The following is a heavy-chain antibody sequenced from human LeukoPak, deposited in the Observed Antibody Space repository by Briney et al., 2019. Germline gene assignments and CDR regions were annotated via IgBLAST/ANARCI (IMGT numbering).Heavy chain of an antibody. CDR1: GGPIRSGGYY. V-gene: IGHV4-31*03. CDR2: IYYSGST. Sequence: SDTLSLTCTVSGGPIRSGGYYWSWIRQHPGKGLEWIGYIYYSGSTYYNPSLKSRVTISVDTSKNQFSLKLSSVTAADTAAYYCARDPMDDNWFDPWGQGTLVTVSS. D-gene: IGHD3-10*01. J-gene: IGHJ5*02. CDR3: ARDPMDDNWFDP.